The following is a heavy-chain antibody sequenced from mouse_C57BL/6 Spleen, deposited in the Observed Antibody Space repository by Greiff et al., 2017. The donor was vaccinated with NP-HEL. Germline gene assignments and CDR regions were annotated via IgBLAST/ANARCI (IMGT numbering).Heavy chain of an antibody. D-gene: IGHD2-3*01. CDR1: GYSFTGYY. CDR2: INPSTGGT. Sequence: EVQLQQSGPELVKPGASVKISCKASGYSFTGYYMNWVKQSPEKSLEWIGEINPSTGGTTYNQKFKAKATLTVDKSSSTAYMQLKSLTSEDSAVYYCARRDGYYHYYAMDYWGQGTSVTVSS. CDR3: ARRDGYYHYYAMDY. J-gene: IGHJ4*01. V-gene: IGHV1-42*01.